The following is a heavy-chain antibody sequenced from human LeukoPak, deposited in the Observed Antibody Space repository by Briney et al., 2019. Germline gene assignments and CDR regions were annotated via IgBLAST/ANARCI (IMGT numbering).Heavy chain of an antibody. CDR2: IIPIFGTA. Sequence: SVRVSCKASGYTFTSYGISWVRQAPGQGLEWMGGIIPIFGTANYAQKFQGRVTITADESTSTAYMELSSLRSEDTAVYYCARTLRPYWYSGSHDAFDIWGQGTMVTVSS. J-gene: IGHJ3*02. V-gene: IGHV1-69*13. CDR1: GYTFTSYG. D-gene: IGHD1-26*01. CDR3: ARTLRPYWYSGSHDAFDI.